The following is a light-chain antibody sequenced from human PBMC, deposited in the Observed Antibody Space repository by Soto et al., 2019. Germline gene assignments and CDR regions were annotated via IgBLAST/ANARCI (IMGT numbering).Light chain of an antibody. CDR1: TSYVGGYNY. Sequence: SALPQPASVSWSPGQSVTGSCTLTTSYVGGYNYVSWYQQHPGKAPKLMIYEVSERPSGVPDRFSGSKSSNTASLTVSGLQAEDEADYYCSSYAGSNNFGFGTGTKVTVL. CDR3: SSYAGSNNFG. CDR2: EVS. V-gene: IGLV2-8*01. J-gene: IGLJ1*01.